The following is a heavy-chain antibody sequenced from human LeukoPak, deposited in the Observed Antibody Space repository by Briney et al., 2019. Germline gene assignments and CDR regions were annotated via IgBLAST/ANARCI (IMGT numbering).Heavy chain of an antibody. CDR2: IYSGGST. Sequence: PGGSLRLSCAASGFTVSSNYMSWVRQAPGKGLEWVSVIYSGGSTYYADSVKGRFTISRDNSKNTLYLQMNSLRAEDTAVYYCARDRQGDYVGPLDYWGQGTLVTVSS. V-gene: IGHV3-53*01. J-gene: IGHJ4*02. D-gene: IGHD4-17*01. CDR3: ARDRQGDYVGPLDY. CDR1: GFTVSSNY.